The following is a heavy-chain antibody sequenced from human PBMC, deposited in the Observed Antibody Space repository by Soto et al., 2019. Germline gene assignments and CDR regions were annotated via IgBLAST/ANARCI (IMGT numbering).Heavy chain of an antibody. CDR3: AKVPYFDFWSGYPPQYFDQ. CDR2: INTDGSKT. D-gene: IGHD3-3*01. Sequence: QLVESGGGLVQTGGSLRLSCAASGFTFSDYWMYWVRQTPGKGLVWVSHINTDGSKTDYADFVKGRFTISRDNAKNMLYLQMNSLRAEDTAVYFCAKVPYFDFWSGYPPQYFDQWGQGTLVTVSS. CDR1: GFTFSDYW. V-gene: IGHV3-74*01. J-gene: IGHJ4*02.